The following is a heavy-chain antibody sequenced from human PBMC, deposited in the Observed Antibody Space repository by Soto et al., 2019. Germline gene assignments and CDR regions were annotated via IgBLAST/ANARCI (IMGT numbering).Heavy chain of an antibody. CDR3: ARESGAATATLDYYYFYMDV. Sequence: VQLVQSGAEVKKPGASVKVSCKTSGDSFNDYYIHWVRQAPGQGLEWMGWINPNGGGTKYAQKFQGRVTVTRDTSIRTVSMELSSLRSGVTAVSYCARESGAATATLDYYYFYMDVWGKGTTVTVSS. D-gene: IGHD6-25*01. CDR2: INPNGGGT. V-gene: IGHV1-2*02. J-gene: IGHJ6*03. CDR1: GDSFNDYY.